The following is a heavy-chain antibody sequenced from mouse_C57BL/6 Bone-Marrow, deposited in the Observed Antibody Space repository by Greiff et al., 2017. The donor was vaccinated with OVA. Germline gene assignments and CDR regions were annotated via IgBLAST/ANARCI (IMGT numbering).Heavy chain of an antibody. CDR1: GFTFSSYG. D-gene: IGHD1-1*01. CDR2: ISSGGSYT. V-gene: IGHV5-6*01. Sequence: EVNVVESGGDLVKPGGSLKLSCAASGFTFSSYGMSWVRQTPDKRLEWVATISSGGSYTYYPDSVKGRFTISRDNAKNTLYLQMSSLKSEDTAMYYCARQGITTVVWGQGTTLTVSS. J-gene: IGHJ2*01. CDR3: ARQGITTVV.